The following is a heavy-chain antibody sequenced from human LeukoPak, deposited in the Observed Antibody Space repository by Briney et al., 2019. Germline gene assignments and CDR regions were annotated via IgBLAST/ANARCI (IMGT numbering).Heavy chain of an antibody. Sequence: GGSLRLSCAASGFTFDTHAIHWVRQTPGKGLQWVAVISYDGTNKYYADSVKGRFTISRDNSKNTMYLQMNSLSAEDTAVYYCAKDPGYYDSTAYIFEYWGQGTLVTVSS. J-gene: IGHJ4*02. CDR3: AKDPGYYDSTAYIFEY. CDR1: GFTFDTHA. V-gene: IGHV3-30*18. D-gene: IGHD3-22*01. CDR2: ISYDGTNK.